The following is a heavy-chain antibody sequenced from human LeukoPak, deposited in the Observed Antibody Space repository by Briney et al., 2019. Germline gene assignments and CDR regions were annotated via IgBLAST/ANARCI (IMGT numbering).Heavy chain of an antibody. Sequence: GSLRLSCAASGFTFDDYTMHWVRQAPGKGLEWVSLISWDGGSTYYADSVKGRFTISRDNSKNSLYLQMNSLRTEDTALYYCATGDRKSMVRGEKDYWGQGTLVTVSS. V-gene: IGHV3-43*01. CDR3: ATGDRKSMVRGEKDY. D-gene: IGHD3-10*01. J-gene: IGHJ4*02. CDR2: ISWDGGST. CDR1: GFTFDDYT.